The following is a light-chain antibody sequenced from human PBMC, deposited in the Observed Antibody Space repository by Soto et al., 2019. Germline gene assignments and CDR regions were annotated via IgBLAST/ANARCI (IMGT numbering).Light chain of an antibody. J-gene: IGLJ1*01. V-gene: IGLV2-23*02. CDR2: EVS. CDR3: CSYAGSSTYV. Sequence: QSALTQPASVSGSPGQSITISCTGTSSDVGSYNLVSWYQQHPGKAPKLMIYEVSKRPSGVSNRFSGSKSGNTASLTISGLQVEDDADYYCCSYAGSSTYVFVTGTKLTVL. CDR1: SSDVGSYNL.